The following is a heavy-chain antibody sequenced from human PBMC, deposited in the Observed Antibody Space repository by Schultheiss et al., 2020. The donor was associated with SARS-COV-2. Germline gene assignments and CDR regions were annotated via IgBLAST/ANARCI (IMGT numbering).Heavy chain of an antibody. D-gene: IGHD2-2*01. CDR2: ISGSGGST. CDR3: AKDFSDRSFVVRYFDY. CDR1: GFTFSSYA. Sequence: GESLKISCAASGFTFSSYAMSWVRQAPGKGLELVSAISGSGGSTYYADSVKGRFTISRDNSKNTLYLQMNSLRAEDTAVYYCAKDFSDRSFVVRYFDYWGQGTLVTVSS. V-gene: IGHV3-23*01. J-gene: IGHJ4*02.